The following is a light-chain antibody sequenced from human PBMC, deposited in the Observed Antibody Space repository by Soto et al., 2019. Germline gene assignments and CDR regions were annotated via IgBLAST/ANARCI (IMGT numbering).Light chain of an antibody. CDR1: KLGDKY. J-gene: IGLJ2*01. V-gene: IGLV3-1*01. CDR2: QDS. CDR3: QAWDSSTVV. Sequence: SYELTQPPSVSVSPGQTASMTCSGDKLGDKYARWYQQKPGQSPVLVIYQDSKRPSGIPERFSASNSGNTATLTISGTQAMDEADYYCQAWDSSTVVFGGGTKLTVL.